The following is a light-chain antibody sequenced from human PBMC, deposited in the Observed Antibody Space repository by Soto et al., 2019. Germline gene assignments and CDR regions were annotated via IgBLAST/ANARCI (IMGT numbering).Light chain of an antibody. V-gene: IGKV3D-11*01. CDR1: QGISRY. Sequence: EMVLTQSPATLSLSPGETANLSCKTSQGISRYLAWYQQRPGQAPRLLIYDASTRATGVPARFSGNGSRTDFTLTIARLEPEDFAVYYCQQRSYWRFGGGTRVQIK. CDR2: DAS. J-gene: IGKJ4*01. CDR3: QQRSYWR.